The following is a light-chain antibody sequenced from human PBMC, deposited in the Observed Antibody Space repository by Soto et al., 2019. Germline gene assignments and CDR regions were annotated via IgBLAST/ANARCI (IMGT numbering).Light chain of an antibody. V-gene: IGKV3D-15*01. J-gene: IGKJ3*01. CDR1: QSISIW. CDR2: DAS. CDR3: QQSHNRPS. Sequence: MTQSPSTLSASVGDRVTITCRASQSISIWLAWYQQRPGQAPRLLIYDASTRATGIPARFSGSGSGTEFTLTISSLQSEDSAVYYCQQSHNRPSFGPGTKVEIK.